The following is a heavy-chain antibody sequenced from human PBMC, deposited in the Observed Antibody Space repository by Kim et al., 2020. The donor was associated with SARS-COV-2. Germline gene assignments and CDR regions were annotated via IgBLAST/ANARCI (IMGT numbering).Heavy chain of an antibody. CDR3: ARTREYQLLDGCWFDP. Sequence: GGSLRLSCAASGFTFSDYYMSWIRQAPGKGLEWVSYISSSGSTIYYADSVKGRFTISRDNAKNSLYLQMNSLRAEDTAVYYCARTREYQLLDGCWFDPWGQGTLVTVSS. CDR2: ISSSGSTI. V-gene: IGHV3-11*04. D-gene: IGHD2-2*01. J-gene: IGHJ5*02. CDR1: GFTFSDYY.